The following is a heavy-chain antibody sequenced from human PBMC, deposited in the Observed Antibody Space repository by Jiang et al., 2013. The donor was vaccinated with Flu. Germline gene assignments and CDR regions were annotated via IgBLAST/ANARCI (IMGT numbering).Heavy chain of an antibody. D-gene: IGHD4-17*01. J-gene: IGHJ3*02. V-gene: IGHV2-70*01. Sequence: KPTQTLTLTCTLSGFSLSTSGMCVSWIRQPPGKALEWLALIDWANDTYYRTSLKTRLTISKDTSKNQVVLTMTNMDRVDTGTYFCARMLTGADYESGVFNIWGQGTMVTVSS. CDR2: IDWANDT. CDR3: ARMLTGADYESGVFNI. CDR1: GFSLSTSGMC.